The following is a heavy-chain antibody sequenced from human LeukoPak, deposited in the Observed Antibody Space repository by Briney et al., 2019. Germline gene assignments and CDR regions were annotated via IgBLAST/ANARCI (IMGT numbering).Heavy chain of an antibody. V-gene: IGHV3-9*01. Sequence: GGSLRLSCAASGFTFDDYAMHWVRQAPGKGLEWVSGISWNSGSIGYADSVKGRFTISRDNAKNSLYLQMNSLRAEDTALYYCAKGSPRMATVTTYNWFHPWVQETLVSVYS. CDR3: AKGSPRMATVTTYNWFHP. CDR1: GFTFDDYA. J-gene: IGHJ5*02. CDR2: ISWNSGSI. D-gene: IGHD4-17*01.